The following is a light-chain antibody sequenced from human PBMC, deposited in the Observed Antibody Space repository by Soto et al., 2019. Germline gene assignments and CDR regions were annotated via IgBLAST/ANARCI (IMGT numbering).Light chain of an antibody. CDR1: QGISSA. CDR3: QQFNSDPLT. J-gene: IGKJ4*01. V-gene: IGKV1-13*02. CDR2: DAS. Sequence: AIQLTQSPSSLSASVGDRVTITCRASQGISSALAWYQQKPGKAPKLLIYDASSLESGVPSRFSGSGSGTDFTLTLSRLQPEDFATYYCQQFNSDPLTFGGGTKLEIK.